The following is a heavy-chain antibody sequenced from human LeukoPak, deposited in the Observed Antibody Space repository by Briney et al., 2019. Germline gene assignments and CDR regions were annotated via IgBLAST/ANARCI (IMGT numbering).Heavy chain of an antibody. V-gene: IGHV3-21*01. CDR2: ISSSSSYI. D-gene: IGHD6-19*01. CDR1: GFTFSSYS. Sequence: GSLRLSCAASGFTFSSYSMNWVRQAPGKGLEWVSSISSSSSYIYYADSVKGRFTISRDNAKNSLYLQMNSLRAEDTAVYYCARERSRGIAVAGGGHWYFDLWGRGTLVTVSS. J-gene: IGHJ2*01. CDR3: ARERSRGIAVAGGGHWYFDL.